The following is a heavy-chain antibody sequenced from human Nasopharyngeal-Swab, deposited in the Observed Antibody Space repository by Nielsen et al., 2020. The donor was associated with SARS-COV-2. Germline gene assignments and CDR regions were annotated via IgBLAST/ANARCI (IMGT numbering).Heavy chain of an antibody. V-gene: IGHV3-7*01. J-gene: IGHJ4*02. Sequence: GESLKISCAASGFTLSTYGMTWVRQAPGKGLEWVASIKQDGSETYYVESVKGRFNISRDNAKNSLYLQMNSVRAGDTAVYYCARLCCENSVYRPFDYRGQGAPVTVSS. D-gene: IGHD2-8*01. CDR3: ARLCCENSVYRPFDY. CDR1: GFTLSTYG. CDR2: IKQDGSET.